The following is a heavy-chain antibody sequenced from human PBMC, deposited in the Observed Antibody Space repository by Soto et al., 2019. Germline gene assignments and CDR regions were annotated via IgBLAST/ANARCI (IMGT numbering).Heavy chain of an antibody. Sequence: GGSLRLSCAASGFTFSSYSMNWVRQAPGKGLEWVSYISSSSSTIYYADSVKGRFTISRDNAKNSLYLQMNSLRAEDTAVYYCARAGGYWNYVRWGQGTLVTVSS. J-gene: IGHJ4*02. V-gene: IGHV3-48*01. CDR2: ISSSSSTI. CDR3: ARAGGYWNYVR. CDR1: GFTFSSYS. D-gene: IGHD1-7*01.